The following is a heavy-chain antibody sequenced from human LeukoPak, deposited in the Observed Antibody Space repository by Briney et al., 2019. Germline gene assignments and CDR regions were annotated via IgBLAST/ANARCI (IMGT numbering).Heavy chain of an antibody. J-gene: IGHJ4*02. CDR1: GFTVSSNY. CDR2: IYSGGST. Sequence: PGGSLRLSCAASGFTVSSNYMSWVRQAPGKGLEWVSVIYSGGSTYYADSVKGRFTISRDNSKNTLYLQMNSLRAEDTAVYYCAREWHYYDSSGLGDWGQGTLVTVSS. CDR3: AREWHYYDSSGLGD. D-gene: IGHD3-22*01. V-gene: IGHV3-53*01.